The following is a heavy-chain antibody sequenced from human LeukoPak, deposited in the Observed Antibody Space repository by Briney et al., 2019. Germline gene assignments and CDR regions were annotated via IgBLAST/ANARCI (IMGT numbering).Heavy chain of an antibody. Sequence: GGSLRLSCAASGFTFSGYEVNWVRQAPGKGLEWVSAISGSAVITFYADSAKGRFTISRDNSKNTLYLQMNSLRAEDTALYYCAKSRLSGINDAFDIWGQGTMVTVSS. CDR1: GFTFSGYE. CDR2: ISGSAVIT. J-gene: IGHJ3*02. D-gene: IGHD3-3*01. CDR3: AKSRLSGINDAFDI. V-gene: IGHV3-23*01.